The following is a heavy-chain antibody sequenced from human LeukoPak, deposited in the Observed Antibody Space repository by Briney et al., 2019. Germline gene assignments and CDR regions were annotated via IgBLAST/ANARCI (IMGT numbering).Heavy chain of an antibody. CDR2: IKQDGSEK. D-gene: IGHD3-9*01. J-gene: IGHJ4*02. CDR3: ARQPNNYDILTGYYGDTRTGKDY. CDR1: GFTFSSYW. Sequence: GGSLRLSCAASGFTFSSYWMSWVRQAPGKGLEWVANIKQDGSEKYYVDSVKGRFTISRDNAKNSLYLQMNSLRAEDTAVYYCARQPNNYDILTGYYGDTRTGKDYWGQGTLVTVSS. V-gene: IGHV3-7*01.